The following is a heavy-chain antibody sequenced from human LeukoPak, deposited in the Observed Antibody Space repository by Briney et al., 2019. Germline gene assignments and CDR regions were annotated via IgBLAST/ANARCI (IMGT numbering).Heavy chain of an antibody. J-gene: IGHJ4*02. CDR3: ARDGVVGAHYADY. V-gene: IGHV1-69*04. CDR2: IIPILGIA. D-gene: IGHD1-26*01. CDR1: GYTFTSYG. Sequence: ASVKVSCKASGYTFTSYGISWVRQAPGQGLEWMGRIIPILGIANYAQKFQGRVTITADKSTSTAYMELSSLRSEDTAVYYCARDGVVGAHYADYWGQGTLVTVSS.